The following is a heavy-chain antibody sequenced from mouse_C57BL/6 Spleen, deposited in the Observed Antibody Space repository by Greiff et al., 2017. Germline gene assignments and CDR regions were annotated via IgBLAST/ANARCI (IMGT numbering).Heavy chain of an antibody. D-gene: IGHD1-1*01. CDR3: ARSLTTVGYFDV. V-gene: IGHV1-64*01. J-gene: IGHJ1*03. CDR1: GYTFTSYW. Sequence: QVRLQQPGAELVKPGASVKLSCKASGYTFTSYWMHWVKQRPGQGLEWIGMIHPNSGSTNYNEKFKSKATLTVDKSSSTAYMQLSSLTSEDSAVYYCARSLTTVGYFDVWGTGTTVTVSS. CDR2: IHPNSGST.